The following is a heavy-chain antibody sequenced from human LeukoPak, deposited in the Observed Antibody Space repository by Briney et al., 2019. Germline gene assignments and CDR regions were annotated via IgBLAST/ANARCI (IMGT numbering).Heavy chain of an antibody. CDR3: ARRGYDRSPYYYYYMDV. J-gene: IGHJ6*03. CDR2: IKQDGSEK. V-gene: IGHV3-7*01. CDR1: GFTFSSYW. Sequence: QPGGSLRLSCAASGFTFSSYWMSWVRQAPGKGLEWVANIKQDGSEKYYVDSVKGRFTISRDNAKNSLYLQMNSLRAEDTAVYYCARRGYDRSPYYYYYMDVWGKGTTVTVSS. D-gene: IGHD1-14*01.